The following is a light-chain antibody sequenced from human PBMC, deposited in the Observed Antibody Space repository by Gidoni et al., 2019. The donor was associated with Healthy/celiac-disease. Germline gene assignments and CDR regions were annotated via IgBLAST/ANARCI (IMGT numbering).Light chain of an antibody. CDR2: GAP. CDR1: KSVSSSY. V-gene: IGKV3-20*01. Sequence: EIVLTPFSGTLSLSPVERSTLSSRASKSVSSSYLAWYQQKPGRAPRLLIYGAPSRATGIPDRFSGSGSGTDFTLTISRLKPEDFAVYYCQQYGSSTPTFGQGTKVEIK. J-gene: IGKJ1*01. CDR3: QQYGSSTPT.